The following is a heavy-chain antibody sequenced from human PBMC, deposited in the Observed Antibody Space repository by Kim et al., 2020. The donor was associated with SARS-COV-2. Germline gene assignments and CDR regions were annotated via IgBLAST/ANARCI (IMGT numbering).Heavy chain of an antibody. CDR3: ARGYYDSSGYSH. V-gene: IGHV4-59*01. J-gene: IGHJ4*02. CDR2: IYYSGST. D-gene: IGHD3-22*01. CDR1: GGSISSYY. Sequence: SETLSLTCTVSGGSISSYYWSWIRQPPGKGLEWIGYIYYSGSTNYNPSLKSRVTISVDTSKNQFSLKLSSVTAADTAVYYCARGYYDSSGYSHWGQGTLVTVSS.